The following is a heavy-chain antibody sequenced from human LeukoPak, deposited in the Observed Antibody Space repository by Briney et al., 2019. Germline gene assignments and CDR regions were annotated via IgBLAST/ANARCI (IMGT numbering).Heavy chain of an antibody. CDR2: ISSSSSYM. J-gene: IGHJ4*02. D-gene: IGHD5-18*01. Sequence: GGSLRLSCAASGFTFSSYWMNWVRQAPGKGLEWVSSISSSSSYMYYADSVKGRFTISRDNAKNSLYLQMNSLRAEDTAVYYCARLQSYGSGRDYWGQGTLVTVSS. V-gene: IGHV3-21*01. CDR3: ARLQSYGSGRDY. CDR1: GFTFSSYW.